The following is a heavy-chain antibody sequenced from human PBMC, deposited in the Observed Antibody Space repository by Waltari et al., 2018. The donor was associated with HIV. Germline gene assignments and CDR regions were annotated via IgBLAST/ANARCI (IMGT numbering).Heavy chain of an antibody. CDR2: IYSGGST. J-gene: IGHJ4*02. V-gene: IGHV3-53*01. Sequence: EVQLVESGGGLIQPGGSLRLSCAATGFPVSTNYMSWVRQAPGKGLEWVSVIYSGGSTYYADSVKGRFIISRDNSKNTLYLQMNSLRAEDTAVYYCARDPEMATKWGYWGQGTLVTVSS. CDR1: GFPVSTNY. CDR3: ARDPEMATKWGY. D-gene: IGHD5-12*01.